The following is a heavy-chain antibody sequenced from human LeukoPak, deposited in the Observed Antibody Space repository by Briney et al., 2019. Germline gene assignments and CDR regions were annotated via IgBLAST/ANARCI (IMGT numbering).Heavy chain of an antibody. CDR2: IHSDGSTT. CDR3: ARDRTPTTSGQSFDYYGMDV. Sequence: GGSLRLSCAASGFTFSSYWMHWVRQAPGKGLVWVSRIHSDGSTTSYADSVKGRFTVSRDNSKNTLYLQMNSLRAEDTAVYYCARDRTPTTSGQSFDYYGMDVWGQGTTVTVSS. V-gene: IGHV3-74*01. CDR1: GFTFSSYW. J-gene: IGHJ6*02. D-gene: IGHD4-11*01.